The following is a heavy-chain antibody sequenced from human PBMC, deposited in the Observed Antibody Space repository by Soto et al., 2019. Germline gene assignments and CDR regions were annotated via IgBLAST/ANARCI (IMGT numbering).Heavy chain of an antibody. Sequence: SETLSLTCTVSGGSISSGGYYWSWIRQHPGKGLEWIGYIYYSGSTYYNPSLKSRVTISVDTSKNQFSLKLSSVTAADTAVYHCARDSYYGSGSYYNWFDPWGQGTLVTVSS. CDR3: ARDSYYGSGSYYNWFDP. CDR2: IYYSGST. CDR1: GGSISSGGYY. J-gene: IGHJ5*02. V-gene: IGHV4-31*03. D-gene: IGHD3-10*01.